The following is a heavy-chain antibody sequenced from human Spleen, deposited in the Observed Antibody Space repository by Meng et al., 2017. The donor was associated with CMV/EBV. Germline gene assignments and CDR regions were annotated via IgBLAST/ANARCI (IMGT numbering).Heavy chain of an antibody. CDR3: AKDWGDIVVVPAAYFDY. CDR2: INGSGGST. CDR1: TVGSYA. Sequence: TVGSYAMSWIRQATGKGLEWVSAINGSGGSTYYADSVEGRFTISRDNSKDTLYLQMNNLRAEDTAVYYCAKDWGDIVVVPAAYFDYWGQGTLVTVSS. J-gene: IGHJ4*02. D-gene: IGHD2-2*01. V-gene: IGHV3-23*01.